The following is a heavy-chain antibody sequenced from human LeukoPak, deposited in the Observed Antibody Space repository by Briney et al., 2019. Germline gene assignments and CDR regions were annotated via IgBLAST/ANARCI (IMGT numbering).Heavy chain of an antibody. CDR2: INHSGST. Sequence: SETLSLTCAVYGGSFSGYYWSWIRQPPGKGLEWIGEINHSGSTNYNPSLKSRVTISVDTSKNQFSLKLSSVTAADTAVYYCARGRSQLWLRSALYYFDYWGQGTLVTVSS. CDR3: ARGRSQLWLRSALYYFDY. J-gene: IGHJ4*02. D-gene: IGHD5-18*01. V-gene: IGHV4-34*01. CDR1: GGSFSGYY.